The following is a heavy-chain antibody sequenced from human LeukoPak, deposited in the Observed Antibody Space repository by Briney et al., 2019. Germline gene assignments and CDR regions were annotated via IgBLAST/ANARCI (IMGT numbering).Heavy chain of an antibody. Sequence: SVKVSCKASGGTFSSYAISWVRQAPGQGLEWMGGIIPILGTANYAQKFQGRVTITADESTSTAYMELSSLRSEDTAVYYCARVGSYSYYFDYWGQGTLVTVSS. D-gene: IGHD1-26*01. J-gene: IGHJ4*02. CDR2: IIPILGTA. CDR3: ARVGSYSYYFDY. CDR1: GGTFSSYA. V-gene: IGHV1-69*01.